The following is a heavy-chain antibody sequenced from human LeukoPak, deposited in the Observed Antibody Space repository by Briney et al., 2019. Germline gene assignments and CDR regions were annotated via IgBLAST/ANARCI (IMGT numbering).Heavy chain of an antibody. Sequence: GQSLKISCKGSGYSFTSYWIGWVRQMPGKGLEWMGIIYPGDSDTRYSPSFQGQVTISADKSIITAYLQWSSLKASDTAMYYCARHCIYYDSSGYNPSYDAFDIWGQGTMVTVSS. V-gene: IGHV5-51*01. D-gene: IGHD3-22*01. CDR3: ARHCIYYDSSGYNPSYDAFDI. J-gene: IGHJ3*02. CDR1: GYSFTSYW. CDR2: IYPGDSDT.